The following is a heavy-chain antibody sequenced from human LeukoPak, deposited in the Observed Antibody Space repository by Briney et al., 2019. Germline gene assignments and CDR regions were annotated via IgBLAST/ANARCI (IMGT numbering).Heavy chain of an antibody. D-gene: IGHD6-6*01. CDR1: GGSLSSYY. CDR2: IYYRGST. CDR3: ARCIGSSSFARWFDP. Sequence: PSETLSLTCTVSGGSLSSYYWSSLRQPPGKGLAWIGYIYYRGSTSYHPSLRSRVTISVDTSKNQFSLKLSSVTAADTAVYYCARCIGSSSFARWFDPWGQGTLVTVSS. J-gene: IGHJ5*02. V-gene: IGHV4-59*01.